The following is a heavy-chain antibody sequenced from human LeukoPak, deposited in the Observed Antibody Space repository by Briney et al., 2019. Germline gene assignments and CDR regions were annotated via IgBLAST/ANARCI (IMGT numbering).Heavy chain of an antibody. J-gene: IGHJ4*02. CDR3: ARGPNSNWSGLDF. Sequence: GGSLRLSCAASGFTFSSYAMSWVRRAPGKGLVWVSRISPTGSTTSYADSVKGRFTVSRDNAKNTLYLQVNNLRAEDTAVYYCARGPNSNWSGLDFWGQGTLLTVSS. CDR2: ISPTGSTT. CDR1: GFTFSSYA. V-gene: IGHV3-74*01. D-gene: IGHD6-6*01.